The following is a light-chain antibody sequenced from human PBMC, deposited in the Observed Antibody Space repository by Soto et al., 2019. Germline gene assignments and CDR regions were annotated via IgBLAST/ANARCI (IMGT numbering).Light chain of an antibody. CDR3: SSFTTPSRV. Sequence: QSVLTQPASVSGSPGQSITISCTVNFGGYNSVSWYQQHPGNAPKLMIYDVSHRPSGVSSRFSGSKSGNTASLTISGLQAEDEAYYYCSSFTTPSRVFGGGTKVTAL. J-gene: IGLJ3*02. CDR2: DVS. CDR1: FGGYNS. V-gene: IGLV2-14*03.